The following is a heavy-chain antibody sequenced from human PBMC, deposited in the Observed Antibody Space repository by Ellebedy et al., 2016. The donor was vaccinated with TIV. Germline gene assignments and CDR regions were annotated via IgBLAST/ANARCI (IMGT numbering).Heavy chain of an antibody. V-gene: IGHV4-59*01. CDR3: ARDRGSLYVGGFDY. CDR1: GGFISTYY. D-gene: IGHD4-23*01. CDR2: IDYTGTT. Sequence: MPSETLSLTCTVTGGFISTYYWSWIRQPPGKGLEWIGYIDYTGTTNYNPSVKSRVTISLDTSNNLFSLRLRSVTAADTAVYYCARDRGSLYVGGFDYWGRGALVTVSS. J-gene: IGHJ4*02.